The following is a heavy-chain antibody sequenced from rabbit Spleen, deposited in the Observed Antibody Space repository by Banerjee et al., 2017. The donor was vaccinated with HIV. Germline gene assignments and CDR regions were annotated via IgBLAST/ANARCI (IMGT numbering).Heavy chain of an antibody. CDR1: GFSFSGAYY. CDR3: ARDLVAVIGWNFSL. D-gene: IGHD1-1*01. J-gene: IGHJ4*01. CDR2: IYSGSSPGT. Sequence: QDQLVESGGGLVQPEESLTLTCTASGFSFSGAYYLSWVRQAPGKGLEWIAGIYSGSSPGTYYASWAKGRFTISKTSSTTMTLQMTSLTDADTATYFCARDLVAVIGWNFSLWGPGTLVTVS. V-gene: IGHV1S45*01.